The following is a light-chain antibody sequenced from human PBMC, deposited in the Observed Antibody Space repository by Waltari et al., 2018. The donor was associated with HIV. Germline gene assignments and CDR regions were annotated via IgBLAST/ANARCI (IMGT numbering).Light chain of an antibody. CDR3: AAWDDSLSGRYV. CDR1: SSNIGGNY. J-gene: IGLJ1*01. V-gene: IGLV1-47*01. Sequence: QSVLTQPPSASGTPGQRVTISCSGSSSNIGGNYVYWYQQLPGTAPKLLIYRNNQRPSGVPDRFSGSKSGTSASLAISGLRSEDEADYYCAAWDDSLSGRYVFGSGTEVTVL. CDR2: RNN.